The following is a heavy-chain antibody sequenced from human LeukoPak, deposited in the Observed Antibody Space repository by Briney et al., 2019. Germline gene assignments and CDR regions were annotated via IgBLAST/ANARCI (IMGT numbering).Heavy chain of an antibody. CDR3: AKTGPGTTSDAFDF. D-gene: IGHD4-11*01. J-gene: IGHJ3*01. Sequence: ASVKVSCKTSGYMFNEHYIHWVRQRPGQGLEWMGWINPNSGDTNYAQKFQGWVTMTRDTSISTVYMELTSLKSDHTAIFYCAKTGPGTTSDAFDFWGQGTMVTVSS. CDR1: GYMFNEHY. V-gene: IGHV1-2*04. CDR2: INPNSGDT.